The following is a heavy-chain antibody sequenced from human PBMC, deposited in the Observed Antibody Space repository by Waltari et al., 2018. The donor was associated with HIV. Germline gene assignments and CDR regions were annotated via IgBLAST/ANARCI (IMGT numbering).Heavy chain of an antibody. J-gene: IGHJ4*02. D-gene: IGHD2-2*03. CDR1: GFIFSSYD. Sequence: EVQLVESGGGLVQPGGSLRLSCVASGFIFSSYDVNWVRQAPGKGLEGVSYISRSCNTINYADSVKGRFTISRDNAKNSLFLQMNSLRAKDTAIYYCARFGYSYEFDYWGQGTLVTVSS. CDR3: ARFGYSYEFDY. CDR2: ISRSCNTI. V-gene: IGHV3-48*03.